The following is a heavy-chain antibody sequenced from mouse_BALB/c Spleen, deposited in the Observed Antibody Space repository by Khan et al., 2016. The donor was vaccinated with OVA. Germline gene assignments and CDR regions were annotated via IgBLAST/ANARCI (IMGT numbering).Heavy chain of an antibody. J-gene: IGHJ3*01. CDR3: NTGDGYSAWFAY. Sequence: VQLKESGAELVRSGASVKLSCTGSGFNIKDYYIHWVKQRPEQGLEWIGWIDPENGDTEYAPQFQDKATMTSDTSSSTAYLQLSSLTSEDTAVYYCNTGDGYSAWFAYWGQGTLVTVSA. V-gene: IGHV14-4*02. CDR1: GFNIKDYY. D-gene: IGHD2-3*01. CDR2: IDPENGDT.